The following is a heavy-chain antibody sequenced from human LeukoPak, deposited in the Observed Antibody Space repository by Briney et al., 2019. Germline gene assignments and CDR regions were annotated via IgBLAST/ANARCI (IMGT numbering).Heavy chain of an antibody. CDR3: ASLVSGSFDAFDI. Sequence: SETLSLTCTVSGYSISSGYYWGWIRQPPGKGLEWIGSIYHSGSTYYNPSLKSRVTISVDTSKNQFSLKLSSVTAADTAVYYCASLVSGSFDAFDIWGQGTMVTVSS. D-gene: IGHD6-13*01. V-gene: IGHV4-38-2*02. J-gene: IGHJ3*02. CDR2: IYHSGST. CDR1: GYSISSGYY.